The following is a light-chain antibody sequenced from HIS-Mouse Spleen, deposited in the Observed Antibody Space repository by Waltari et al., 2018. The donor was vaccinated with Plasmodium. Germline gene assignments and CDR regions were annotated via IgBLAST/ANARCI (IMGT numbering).Light chain of an antibody. V-gene: IGKV3-11*01. Sequence: EIVLTQSPATLSLSPGESATLPCRASQRVSSYLAWDQQKPGQAPRLLIYDASNRATGIPARFSGSGSGTDFTLTISSLEPEDFVVYYCQQRSNWPPAFGGGTKVEIK. J-gene: IGKJ4*01. CDR2: DAS. CDR1: QRVSSY. CDR3: QQRSNWPPA.